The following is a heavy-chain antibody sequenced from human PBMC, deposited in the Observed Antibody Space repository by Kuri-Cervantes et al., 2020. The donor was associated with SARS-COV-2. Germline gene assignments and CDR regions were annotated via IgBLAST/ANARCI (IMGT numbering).Heavy chain of an antibody. D-gene: IGHD3-3*01. J-gene: IGHJ5*02. V-gene: IGHV4-34*01. CDR3: ARGPLFDDFGPST. Sequence: GSLRLSCAVYGGSFSNFYWSWIRQPPGKGLEWIGELDHSGRANYNPSLKSRVTISVDRSRNQFSLKLTSVTAADTAVYYCARGPLFDDFGPSTWGQGTLVTVSS. CDR1: GGSFSNFY. CDR2: LDHSGRA.